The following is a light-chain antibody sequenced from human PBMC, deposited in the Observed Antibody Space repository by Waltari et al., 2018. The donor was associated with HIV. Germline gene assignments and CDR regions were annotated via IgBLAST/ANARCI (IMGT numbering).Light chain of an antibody. CDR1: SGYSNYN. V-gene: IGLV9-49*01. J-gene: IGLJ3*02. CDR2: VGTGGLVG. CDR3: GADHGSGSNFVWV. Sequence: QPLLTQTPPAPAPLDPSVTPPCTLTSGYSNYNVDWYKQRPGKGPRFVMRVGTGGLVGSKGDGIPDRFSVLGSGLNRYLTIKNIQEEDESDYHCGADHGSGSNFVWVFGGGTKLTVL.